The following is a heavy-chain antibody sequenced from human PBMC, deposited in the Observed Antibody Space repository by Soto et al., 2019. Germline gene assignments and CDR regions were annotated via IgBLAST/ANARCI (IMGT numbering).Heavy chain of an antibody. CDR3: ARDVHCSSTSCYLIPDYHYYYMDV. J-gene: IGHJ6*03. V-gene: IGHV3-48*01. CDR2: ISSSSSTI. Sequence: GGSLRLSCAASGFTFSSYAMSWVRQAPGKGLEWVSYISSSSSTIYYADSVKGRFTISRDNAKNSLYLQMNSLRAEDTAVYYCARDVHCSSTSCYLIPDYHYYYMDVWGKGTTVTVSS. CDR1: GFTFSSYA. D-gene: IGHD2-2*01.